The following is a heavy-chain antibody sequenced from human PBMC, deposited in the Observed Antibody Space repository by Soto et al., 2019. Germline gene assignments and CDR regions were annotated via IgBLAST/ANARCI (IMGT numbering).Heavy chain of an antibody. CDR1: AYDFSSYW. Sequence: PGESLKISCKGFAYDFSSYWIGWVRQMPGKGLEWMGFIYPGDSDTRYSPSFQGQVTISADKSIRTTYLQWTSLKASDTAIYYCARHFGSTQLQLQSGADYWGQGTLVPVSS. CDR3: ARHFGSTQLQLQSGADY. J-gene: IGHJ4*02. D-gene: IGHD5-12*01. V-gene: IGHV5-51*01. CDR2: IYPGDSDT.